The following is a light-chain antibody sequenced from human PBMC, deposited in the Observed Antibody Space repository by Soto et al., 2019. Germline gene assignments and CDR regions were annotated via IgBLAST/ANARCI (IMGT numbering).Light chain of an antibody. CDR3: AARDDSLNAWV. V-gene: IGLV1-44*01. Sequence: QSVLTQPPSASGTPGQRVTISCSGSSSNIGSNTVNWYQQLPGTTPKLLIYNNNQRPSGVPDRISGSKSGTSASLAISGLQSEDEDDYYCAARDDSLNAWVFGGGTKLTVL. CDR2: NNN. J-gene: IGLJ3*02. CDR1: SSNIGSNT.